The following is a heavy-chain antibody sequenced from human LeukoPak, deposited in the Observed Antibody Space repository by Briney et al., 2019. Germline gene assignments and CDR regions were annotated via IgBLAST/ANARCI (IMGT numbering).Heavy chain of an antibody. J-gene: IGHJ4*02. Sequence: PSETLSLTCTVSGGSIGSYYWSWIRQPPGKGLEYIGYIYYSGSTNYNPSLESRVTISVDTSKNQFSLKLSSVTAADTAVYYCARHSTRGGDFDYWGQGTLVTVSS. CDR2: IYYSGST. D-gene: IGHD2-21*01. V-gene: IGHV4-59*08. CDR1: GGSIGSYY. CDR3: ARHSTRGGDFDY.